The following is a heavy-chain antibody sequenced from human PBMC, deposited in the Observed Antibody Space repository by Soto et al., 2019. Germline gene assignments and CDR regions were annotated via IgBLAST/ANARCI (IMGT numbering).Heavy chain of an antibody. J-gene: IGHJ6*04. CDR2: IYYSGST. V-gene: IGHV4-39*01. D-gene: IGHD3-3*01. CDR3: ARNRRHYDFWSGPTHYYYGMDV. CDR1: GGSISSSSYY. Sequence: KASETLSLTCTVSGGSISSSSYYWGWIRQPPGKGLEWIGSIYYSGSTYYNPSLKSRVTISVDTSKNQFSLKLSSVTAADTAVYYCARNRRHYDFWSGPTHYYYGMDVWGKGTTVTVSS.